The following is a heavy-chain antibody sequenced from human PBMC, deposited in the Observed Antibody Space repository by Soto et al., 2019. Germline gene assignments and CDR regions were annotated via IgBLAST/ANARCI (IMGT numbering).Heavy chain of an antibody. CDR1: GFTSDDYA. CDR3: AKVTQAKLGTGGFDS. V-gene: IGHV3-9*02. CDR2: ISWKSGSI. J-gene: IGHJ4*02. D-gene: IGHD7-27*01. Sequence: EVQLVESGGGLVQPGRSLRLSCAASGFTSDDYAMHWVRQAPGKGLEWVSGISWKSGSIDYADSVKGRFTISRDNAKNSLYLQMNSLRAGDTALYYCAKVTQAKLGTGGFDSWGQGTLVTVSS.